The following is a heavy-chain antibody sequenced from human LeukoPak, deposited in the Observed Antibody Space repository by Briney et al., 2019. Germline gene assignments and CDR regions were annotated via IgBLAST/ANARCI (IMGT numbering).Heavy chain of an antibody. CDR3: AREGYYDILTAYYCDFDY. Sequence: ASVKVSCTASGYTFTRYYMHWVRQAPGHGLEWMGIINPSGGSTSYAQQFQGRVTMTRDTSTSTVYMELSSLRSDDTAVYYCAREGYYDILTAYYCDFDYWGQGTLVTVSS. CDR1: GYTFTRYY. V-gene: IGHV1-46*01. CDR2: INPSGGST. D-gene: IGHD3-9*01. J-gene: IGHJ4*03.